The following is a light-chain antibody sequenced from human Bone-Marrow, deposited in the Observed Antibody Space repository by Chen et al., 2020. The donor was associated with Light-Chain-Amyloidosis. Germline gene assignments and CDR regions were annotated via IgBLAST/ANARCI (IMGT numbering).Light chain of an antibody. CDR3: SSYTITNTLV. CDR1: SSDVGGDNH. V-gene: IGLV2-14*01. Sequence: QSALPQPASVSGSPGQSITISCTGTSSDVGGDNHVSWYQQHPDKAPKLMIYEVTNRPSWVPYRFSGSKSDNTASLTISGLQTEDEADYFCSSYTITNTLVFGSGTRVTVL. J-gene: IGLJ1*01. CDR2: EVT.